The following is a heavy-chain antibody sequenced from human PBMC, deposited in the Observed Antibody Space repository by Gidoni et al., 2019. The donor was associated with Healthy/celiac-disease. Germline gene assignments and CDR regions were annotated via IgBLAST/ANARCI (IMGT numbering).Heavy chain of an antibody. Sequence: EVQLLESGGGLVQPGGSLRLACAASGFTFSSYAMSWVRPALGKGLEFVSAISGSGVSTYYADSVKGRFTISRDNSKNTLYLQMNSLRADDTAVYYCAKDPSPSRMYSSLWFDPWGQGTLVTVSS. CDR3: AKDPSPSRMYSSLWFDP. CDR2: ISGSGVST. V-gene: IGHV3-23*01. D-gene: IGHD6-13*01. J-gene: IGHJ5*02. CDR1: GFTFSSYA.